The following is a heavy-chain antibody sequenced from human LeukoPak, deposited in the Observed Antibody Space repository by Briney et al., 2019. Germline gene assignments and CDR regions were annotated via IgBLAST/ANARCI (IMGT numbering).Heavy chain of an antibody. CDR2: IYYSGST. D-gene: IGHD5-12*01. V-gene: IGHV4-59*08. Sequence: SETLSLTCTASGGSISSYYWSWIRQPPGKGLEWIGYIYYSGSTNYSPSLKSRVTISVDTSKNQFSLKLSSVTAADTAVYYCARQGYSAYEILDYWGQGTLVTVSS. J-gene: IGHJ4*02. CDR1: GGSISSYY. CDR3: ARQGYSAYEILDY.